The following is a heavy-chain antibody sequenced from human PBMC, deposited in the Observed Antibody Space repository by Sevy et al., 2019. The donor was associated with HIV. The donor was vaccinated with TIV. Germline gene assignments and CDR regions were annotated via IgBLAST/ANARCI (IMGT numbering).Heavy chain of an antibody. J-gene: IGHJ4*02. CDR3: ARGGEYYDYVWGSYRYQNFDY. D-gene: IGHD3-16*02. V-gene: IGHV6-1*01. Sequence: SQTLSLTCAISGDSVSSNSAAWNWIRQSPSRGLEWLGRTYYRSKWYNDYAVSVKSRITINPDTSKNQFSLQLNSVTPEYTAVYYCARGGEYYDYVWGSYRYQNFDYWGQGTLVTVSS. CDR2: TYYRSKWYN. CDR1: GDSVSSNSAA.